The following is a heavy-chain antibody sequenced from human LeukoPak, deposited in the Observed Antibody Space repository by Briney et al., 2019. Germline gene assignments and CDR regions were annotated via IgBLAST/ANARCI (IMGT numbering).Heavy chain of an antibody. D-gene: IGHD2-8*01. Sequence: ASVKVSCKASGYTFTSYGISWVRQAPGQGLEWMGWISAYNGNTNYARKLQGRVTMTTDTSTSTAYMELRSLRSDDTAVYYCARAGLDIVLMVYELDYWGQGTLVTVSS. CDR3: ARAGLDIVLMVYELDY. V-gene: IGHV1-18*01. CDR1: GYTFTSYG. J-gene: IGHJ4*02. CDR2: ISAYNGNT.